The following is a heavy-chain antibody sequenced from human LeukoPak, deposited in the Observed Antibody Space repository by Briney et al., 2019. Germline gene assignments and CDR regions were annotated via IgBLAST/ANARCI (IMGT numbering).Heavy chain of an antibody. Sequence: GGSLRLSCAASGFTFSNFPMIWVRQAPGKGLEWVSAIGTSGGFTYYADSVKGRFTISRDDSKNTLHLQMNSLRPEDTAVYYCAKDRGFWGQGTLVTVSS. CDR2: IGTSGGFT. CDR1: GFTFSNFP. V-gene: IGHV3-23*01. D-gene: IGHD6-25*01. CDR3: AKDRGF. J-gene: IGHJ4*02.